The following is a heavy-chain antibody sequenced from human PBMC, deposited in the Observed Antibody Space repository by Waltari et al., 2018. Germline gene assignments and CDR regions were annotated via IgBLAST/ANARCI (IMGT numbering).Heavy chain of an antibody. CDR1: GFTVSKNP. D-gene: IGHD5-18*01. CDR3: ATARDEDTAMVYFDH. Sequence: EVQLVESGGGLVHPGGSLRRSCAASGFTVSKNPLSWVRQAPGRGLEWVSLIYDAGSTYYPDSVRGRFTISRDNSKNTVHLQMNSLRVEDTAIYYCATARDEDTAMVYFDHWGQGTLVSVSS. CDR2: IYDAGST. V-gene: IGHV3-66*02. J-gene: IGHJ4*02.